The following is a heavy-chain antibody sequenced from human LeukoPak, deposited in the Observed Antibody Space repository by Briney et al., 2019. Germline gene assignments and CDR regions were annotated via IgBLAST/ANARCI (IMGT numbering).Heavy chain of an antibody. CDR1: GYTFTGYY. J-gene: IGHJ6*03. CDR2: INTIRGTT. Sequence: ASVKVSCKASGYTFTGYYMHWVRQAPGQGLEWIGGINTIRGTTNYAPKFQVRVTITTDSSTTTAYMELSGLRSDDTAVYYCARDQGGSHPPYYYYYMAVWGKGTTVTVSS. CDR3: ARDQGGSHPPYYYYYMAV. D-gene: IGHD1-26*01. V-gene: IGHV1-2*02.